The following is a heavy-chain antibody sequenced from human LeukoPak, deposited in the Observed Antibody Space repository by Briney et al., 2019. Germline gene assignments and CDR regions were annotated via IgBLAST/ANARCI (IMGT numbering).Heavy chain of an antibody. CDR1: GFTFINYA. CDR2: IDSSGGGI. CDR3: AKYRISAPPPRDFDS. V-gene: IGHV3-23*01. Sequence: GGSLRLSCEASGFTFINYAMTWVRQGPGKGLEWVSVIDSSGGGIHYAGAVKGRFIVSRDNSKNTVFLQTNSLRAEDTAVYYCAKYRISAPPPRDFDSWGQGTLVTISS. D-gene: IGHD6-6*01. J-gene: IGHJ4*02.